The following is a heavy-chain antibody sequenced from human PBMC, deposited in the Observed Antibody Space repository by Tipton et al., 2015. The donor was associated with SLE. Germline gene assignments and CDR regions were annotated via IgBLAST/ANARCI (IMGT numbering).Heavy chain of an antibody. CDR3: ARGLGVVDGVDY. V-gene: IGHV4-39*01. CDR1: GGSISSSSYY. J-gene: IGHJ3*01. Sequence: TLSLTCTVSGGSISSSSYYWGWIRQPPGKGLEWIGSIYYSGSTYYNPSLKSRVTISVDTSKNQFSLKLSSVTAADTAVYYCARGLGVVDGVDYWGQGTMVTVSS. CDR2: IYYSGST. D-gene: IGHD3-22*01.